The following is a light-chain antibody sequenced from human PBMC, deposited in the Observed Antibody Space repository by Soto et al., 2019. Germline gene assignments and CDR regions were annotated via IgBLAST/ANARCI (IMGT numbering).Light chain of an antibody. CDR2: ANS. V-gene: IGLV1-51*01. J-gene: IGLJ3*02. Sequence: QSVLTQPPSVSAAPGQKVTISCSGSTSNIGTYSVSWYQQLPGTAPKLLIYANSQRPSGIPDRFSGSKSGTSATLAITGLQTGDEADYYCGTWDSSLNGGVFGGGTKVTVL. CDR3: GTWDSSLNGGV. CDR1: TSNIGTYS.